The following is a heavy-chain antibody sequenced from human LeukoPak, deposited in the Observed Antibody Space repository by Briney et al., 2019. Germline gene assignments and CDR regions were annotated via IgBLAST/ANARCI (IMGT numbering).Heavy chain of an antibody. Sequence: GGSLRLSCAASGFTFSSYSMNWVRQAPGKGLEWVSSISSSSTYIYYADSVKGRFTISRDNAKNSLYLQMNSLRADDTAVYYCASSGYSSIWYYYYNGMDVWGQGTTVTVSS. CDR1: GFTFSSYS. J-gene: IGHJ6*02. D-gene: IGHD6-13*01. CDR2: ISSSSTYI. V-gene: IGHV3-21*01. CDR3: ASSGYSSIWYYYYNGMDV.